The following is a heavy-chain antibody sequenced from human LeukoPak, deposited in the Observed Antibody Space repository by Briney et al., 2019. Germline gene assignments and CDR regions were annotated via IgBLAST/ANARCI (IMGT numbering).Heavy chain of an antibody. V-gene: IGHV3-33*01. J-gene: IGHJ4*02. Sequence: PGRSLRLSCAASGFTFSSYGMHWVRQAPGKGLEWVVVIWYDGSNKYYADSVKGRFTISRDNSKNTLYLQMNSLRAEDTAVYYCARDHRPYYYGPGPNDYWGQGTLVTVSS. D-gene: IGHD3-10*01. CDR2: IWYDGSNK. CDR1: GFTFSSYG. CDR3: ARDHRPYYYGPGPNDY.